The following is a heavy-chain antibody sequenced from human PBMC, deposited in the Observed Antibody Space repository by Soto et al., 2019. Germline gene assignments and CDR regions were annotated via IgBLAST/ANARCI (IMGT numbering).Heavy chain of an antibody. CDR3: ARGTDYGGINFDY. J-gene: IGHJ4*02. V-gene: IGHV4-39*07. CDR1: GGSISSSSYY. Sequence: ASETLSLTCTVSGGSISSSSYYWGWIRQPPGKGLEWIGCIYYSGSTYYNPSLKSRVTISVDTSKNQFSLKLSSVTAADTAVYYCARGTDYGGINFDYWGQGTLVTVSS. CDR2: IYYSGST. D-gene: IGHD4-17*01.